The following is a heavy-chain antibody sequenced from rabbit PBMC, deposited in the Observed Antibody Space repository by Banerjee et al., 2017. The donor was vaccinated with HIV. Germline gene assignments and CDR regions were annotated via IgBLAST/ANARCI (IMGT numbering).Heavy chain of an antibody. CDR2: IYTGNRDKT. J-gene: IGHJ4*01. D-gene: IGHD6-1*01. Sequence: QEQLEESGGGLVQPEGSLTLTCKASGIDFNIYYDMCWVRQAPGKGLEWIACIYTGNRDKTYYASWAKGRFTISKTSSTTVTLQMTSLTAADTATYFCARRRGLDNGLPLWGPGTLVTVS. CDR3: ARRRGLDNGLPL. CDR1: GIDFNIYYD. V-gene: IGHV1S45*01.